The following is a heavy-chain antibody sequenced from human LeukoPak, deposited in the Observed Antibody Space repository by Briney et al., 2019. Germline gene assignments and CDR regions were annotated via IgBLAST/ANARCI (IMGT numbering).Heavy chain of an antibody. CDR1: GGSISSSSYY. CDR2: IYYSGTT. V-gene: IGHV4-39*01. CDR3: ARGNRPGYCSSTSCYYYYYMDV. J-gene: IGHJ6*03. D-gene: IGHD2-2*01. Sequence: SETLSLTCTVSGGSISSSSYYWGWIRQPPGKGLEWIGSIYYSGTTYYNPSLKSRVTISVDTSKTQFSLNLSSVTAADTAVYYCARGNRPGYCSSTSCYYYYYMDVWGKGTTVTVSS.